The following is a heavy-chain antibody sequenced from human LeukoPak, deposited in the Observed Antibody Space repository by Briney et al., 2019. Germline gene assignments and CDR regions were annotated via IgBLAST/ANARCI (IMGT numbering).Heavy chain of an antibody. CDR1: GFTFSSYS. V-gene: IGHV3-21*01. J-gene: IGHJ4*02. CDR2: ISSSSSYI. CDR3: ARVSIAVAGAFDY. D-gene: IGHD6-19*01. Sequence: GGSLRLSCAASGFTFSSYSMNWVHQAPGKGLKWVSSISSSSSYIYYADSVKGRFTISRDNAKNSLYLQMNSLRAEDTAVYYCARVSIAVAGAFDYWGQGTLVTVSS.